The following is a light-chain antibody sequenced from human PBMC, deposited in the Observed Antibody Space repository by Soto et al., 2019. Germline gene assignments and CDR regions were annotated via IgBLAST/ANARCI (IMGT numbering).Light chain of an antibody. CDR1: QSVSSY. V-gene: IGKV3-11*01. CDR2: DAS. J-gene: IGKJ5*01. Sequence: EIVLTQSPATLSLSPGERATLSCRASQSVSSYLAWYQQKPGQAPRLLIYDASNRATGIPARFSGSGSGTEFTLTISSLQSEDFAVYYCQQYNNFPITFGQGTRLEIK. CDR3: QQYNNFPIT.